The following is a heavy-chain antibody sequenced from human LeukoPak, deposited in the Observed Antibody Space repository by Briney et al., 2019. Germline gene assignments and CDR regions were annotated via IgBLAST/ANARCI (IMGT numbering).Heavy chain of an antibody. V-gene: IGHV3-7*03. D-gene: IGHD4-23*01. CDR2: MRRDGNEI. CDR3: ASLYVVTTVVN. CDR1: GFTFSAYW. J-gene: IGHJ4*02. Sequence: HAGGSLRLSCSASGFTFSAYWMSWVRQAPGKGLEWVANMRRDGNEIYYLDSVRGRFTISRDNAKNSLYLQMNSLRAEDTALYYCASLYVVTTVVNWGQGNLVTVSS.